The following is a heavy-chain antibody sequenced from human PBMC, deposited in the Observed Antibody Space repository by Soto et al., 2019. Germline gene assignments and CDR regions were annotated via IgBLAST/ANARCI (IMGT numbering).Heavy chain of an antibody. CDR1: GYSFAGYW. CDR3: ARGEMAALEPDY. J-gene: IGHJ4*02. Sequence: PGESLKISCKGSGYSFAGYWITWVRQKPGKGLEWMGRIDPSDSQTYYSPSFRGHVTISATKSISTAYLQWSSLKASDTAMYYCARGEMAALEPDYWGQGTLVTVSS. V-gene: IGHV5-10-1*01. D-gene: IGHD6-19*01. CDR2: IDPSDSQT.